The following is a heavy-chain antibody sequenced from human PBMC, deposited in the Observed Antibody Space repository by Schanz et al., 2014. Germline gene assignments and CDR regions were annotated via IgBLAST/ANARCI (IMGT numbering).Heavy chain of an antibody. Sequence: QVQLQQWGAGLLKPSETLSLTCGVFGGSFSGYYWSWIRQPPGKGLEWIGEIYHSGNTNYNASLKSRVTISVDKSKNQFSLKVRSVPAADTAVYYCARDSLRGATGGYGMDVWGQGTTVTVSS. CDR1: GGSFSGYY. V-gene: IGHV4-34*01. CDR2: IYHSGNT. J-gene: IGHJ6*02. CDR3: ARDSLRGATGGYGMDV. D-gene: IGHD2-8*02.